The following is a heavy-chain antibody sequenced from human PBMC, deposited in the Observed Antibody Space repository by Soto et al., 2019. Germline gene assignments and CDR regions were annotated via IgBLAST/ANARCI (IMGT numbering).Heavy chain of an antibody. CDR1: GFTFDDYA. CDR3: AKDMANNPGSEFDY. CDR2: ISWNSGSI. J-gene: IGHJ4*02. V-gene: IGHV3-9*01. Sequence: GGSLRLSCAASGFTFDDYAMHWVRQAPGKGLEWVSGISWNSGSIGYADSVKGRFTISRDNAKNSLYLQMNSLRAEDTALYYCAKDMANNPGSEFDYWGQGTLVTVSS. D-gene: IGHD1-20*01.